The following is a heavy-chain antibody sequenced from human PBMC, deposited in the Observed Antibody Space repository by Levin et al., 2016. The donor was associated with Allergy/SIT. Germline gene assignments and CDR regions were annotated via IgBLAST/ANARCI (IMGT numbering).Heavy chain of an antibody. D-gene: IGHD3-3*01. J-gene: IGHJ1*01. CDR3: ARGNQDGTESGYPTFPEYFQH. V-gene: IGHV1-46*01. CDR2: INPSGGST. CDR1: GYTFTSYY. Sequence: ASVKVSCKASGYTFTSYYMHWVRQAPGQGLEWMGIINPSGGSTSYAQKFQGRVTMTRDTSTSTVYMELSSLRSEDTAVYYCARGNQDGTESGYPTFPEYFQHWGQGTLVTVSS.